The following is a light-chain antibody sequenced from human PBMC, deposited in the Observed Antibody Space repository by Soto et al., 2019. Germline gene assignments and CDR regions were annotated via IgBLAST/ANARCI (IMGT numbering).Light chain of an antibody. Sequence: QSAPTQPASVSGPPGQSITISCTGTSSDAGGYNYVSWYQQHPGKAPKLIIYEVSNRPSGVSNRFSGSKSGNTASLTISGLQADDEADYYCYSYTSSVTWVFGGGTKLTVL. CDR1: SSDAGGYNY. V-gene: IGLV2-14*01. CDR2: EVS. J-gene: IGLJ3*02. CDR3: YSYTSSVTWV.